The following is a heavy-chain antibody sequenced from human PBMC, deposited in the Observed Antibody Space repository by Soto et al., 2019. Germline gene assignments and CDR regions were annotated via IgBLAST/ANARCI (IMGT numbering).Heavy chain of an antibody. Sequence: PSETLSLTCTVSGGSISSSSYYWGWIRQPPGKGLEWIGSIYYSGSTYYNPSLKSRVTISVDTSKNQFSLKLSSVTAADTAVYYCATYGCCYYYYMDVWGKGTTVTVSS. J-gene: IGHJ6*03. CDR2: IYYSGST. CDR3: ATYGCCYYYYMDV. D-gene: IGHD4-17*01. V-gene: IGHV4-39*01. CDR1: GGSISSSSYY.